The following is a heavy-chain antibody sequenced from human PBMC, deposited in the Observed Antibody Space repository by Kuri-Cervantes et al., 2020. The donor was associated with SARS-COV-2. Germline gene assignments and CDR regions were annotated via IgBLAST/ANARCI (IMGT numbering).Heavy chain of an antibody. D-gene: IGHD4-11*01. Sequence: SETLSLTCSVSGGSISSGDYYWSWIRQPPGKGLEWIGYIYYSGSTYSNPSLKSRVTISVDTSKNQFSLKLSSVTAADTAVYYCAREGNYGYYYYGMDVWGQGTTVTVSS. CDR2: IYYSGST. CDR3: AREGNYGYYYYGMDV. J-gene: IGHJ6*02. CDR1: GGSISSGDYY. V-gene: IGHV4-30-4*01.